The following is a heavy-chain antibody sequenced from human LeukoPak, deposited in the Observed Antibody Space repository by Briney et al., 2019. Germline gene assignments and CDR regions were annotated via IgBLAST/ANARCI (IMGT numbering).Heavy chain of an antibody. CDR3: ARESTGWFDP. Sequence: PSETLSLTCTVSGGSISSGDYYWSWIRQPPGKGLEWIGTVFYNGATQYSPSLRSRVTISIDTSTNQFSLKLTSVTAADTAVYYCARESTGWFDPWGQGTLVTVSS. V-gene: IGHV4-39*07. J-gene: IGHJ5*02. CDR1: GGSISSGDYY. CDR2: VFYNGAT. D-gene: IGHD1-1*01.